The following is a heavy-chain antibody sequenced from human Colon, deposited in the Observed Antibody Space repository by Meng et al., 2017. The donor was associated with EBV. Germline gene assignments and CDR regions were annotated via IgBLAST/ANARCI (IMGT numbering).Heavy chain of an antibody. J-gene: IGHJ4*02. Sequence: EVQVLESGGGLVPPGGSLRFSCAVFGFTFSSHTMSWVRQAPGKGLEWVSGISGGGDNIYYADSVKGRFTISRDNSKNTVDLQMNSLRAEDTAVYYCVPSPGGQGTLVTVSS. D-gene: IGHD1-14*01. V-gene: IGHV3-23*01. CDR3: VPSP. CDR1: GFTFSSHT. CDR2: ISGGGDNI.